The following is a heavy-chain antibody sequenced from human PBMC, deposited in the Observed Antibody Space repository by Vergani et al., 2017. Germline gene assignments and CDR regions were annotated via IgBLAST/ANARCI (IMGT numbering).Heavy chain of an antibody. CDR1: GFTFQAFA. Sequence: VEAGGGLVQPGGSLRLSCTASGFTFQAFAFHWVRQGAGRGLEWVSGIDRNYGVKNGNSFEGRLSISRDNAKKAVLLQMNNLRHENTALYFCVKDKDDDADGPCDLWGRGTLVTVSS. J-gene: IGHJ2*01. CDR2: IDRNYGVK. V-gene: IGHV3-9*01. CDR3: VKDKDDDADGPCDL. D-gene: IGHD1-1*01.